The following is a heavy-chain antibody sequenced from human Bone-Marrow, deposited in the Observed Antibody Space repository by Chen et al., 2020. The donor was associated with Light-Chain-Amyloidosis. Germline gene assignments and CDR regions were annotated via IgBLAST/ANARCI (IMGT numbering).Heavy chain of an antibody. D-gene: IGHD6-19*01. CDR1: GFTFSNYY. CDR2: SNGDGTDI. Sequence: DVQLVESGGGLIRLGGPLRPPWAAPGFTFSNYYLHWVRQGPGKGLVWVSRSNGDGTDIKYADSVRGRFTISRDSAKNTLYLQMNSLRTEDTAVYYCARSVSGTFDYWGQGALVTVSS. CDR3: ARSVSGTFDY. J-gene: IGHJ4*02. V-gene: IGHV3-74*01.